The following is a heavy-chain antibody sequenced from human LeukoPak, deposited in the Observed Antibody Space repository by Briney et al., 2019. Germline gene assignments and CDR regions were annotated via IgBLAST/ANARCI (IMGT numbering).Heavy chain of an antibody. CDR1: GYTFTSYG. V-gene: IGHV1-18*01. J-gene: IGHJ4*02. Sequence: ASVKVSCKASGYTFTSYGISWVRQAPGQGLEWMGWISAYNGNTNYAQKLQGRVTITRDTSASTAYMELSSLRSEDTAVYYCARQKNYYGSGSPLGYWGQGTLVTVSS. CDR2: ISAYNGNT. D-gene: IGHD3-10*01. CDR3: ARQKNYYGSGSPLGY.